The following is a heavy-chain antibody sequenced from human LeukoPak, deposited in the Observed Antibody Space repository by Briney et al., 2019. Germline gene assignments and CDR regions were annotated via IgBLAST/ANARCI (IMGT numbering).Heavy chain of an antibody. CDR2: IYYSGST. CDR1: GGSISSYY. J-gene: IGHJ4*02. V-gene: IGHV4-59*01. Sequence: PSETLSLTCTVSGGSISSYYWSWIRQPPGKGLEWIGYIYYSGSTNYNPSLKSRVTISVDTSKNQFSLKLSSVTVADTAVYYCARVGVAGTTPFDYWGQGTLVTVSS. D-gene: IGHD6-19*01. CDR3: ARVGVAGTTPFDY.